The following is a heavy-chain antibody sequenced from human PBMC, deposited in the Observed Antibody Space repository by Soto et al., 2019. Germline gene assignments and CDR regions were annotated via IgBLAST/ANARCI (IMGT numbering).Heavy chain of an antibody. D-gene: IGHD3-22*01. CDR2: IYHSGST. V-gene: IGHV4-38-2*01. J-gene: IGHJ5*02. CDR1: GYSISSGYY. CDR3: ARGYYYDSSGYYPLKYNWFDP. Sequence: SETLSLTCAVSGYSISSGYYWGWIRQPPGKGLEWIGSIYHSGSTYYNPSLKSRVTISVDTSKNQLSLRLSSVTAADTAVYYCARGYYYDSSGYYPLKYNWFDPWGQGTLVTVSS.